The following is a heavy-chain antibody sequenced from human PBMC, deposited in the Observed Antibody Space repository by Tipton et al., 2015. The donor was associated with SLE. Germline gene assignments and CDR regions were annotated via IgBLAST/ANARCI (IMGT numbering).Heavy chain of an antibody. D-gene: IGHD3-3*01. J-gene: IGHJ4*02. Sequence: GLVKPSETLSLACSVSGISIIGYYWTWIRQPPGKGLEWIGSIYYTGTTSYNPSLKSRLTISVDTSKNQFSLKLSSMTAADTAVYFCARTGPDVELEWGDCFDFWGQGTLVTVSS. CDR1: GISIIGYY. V-gene: IGHV4-59*01. CDR3: ARTGPDVELEWGDCFDF. CDR2: IYYTGTT.